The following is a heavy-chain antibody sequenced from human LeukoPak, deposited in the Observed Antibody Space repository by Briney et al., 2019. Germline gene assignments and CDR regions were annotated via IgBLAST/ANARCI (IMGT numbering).Heavy chain of an antibody. J-gene: IGHJ4*02. Sequence: ASVKVSCKASGYTFTSYGISWVRQAPGQGLEWMGWISAYNGNTNYAQKLQGRVTMTTDTSTSTAYMELRSLRSDDTAVYYCARVSVCPMQLVLPHFDYWGQGTLVTVSS. CDR3: ARVSVCPMQLVLPHFDY. D-gene: IGHD6-13*01. CDR2: ISAYNGNT. V-gene: IGHV1-18*01. CDR1: GYTFTSYG.